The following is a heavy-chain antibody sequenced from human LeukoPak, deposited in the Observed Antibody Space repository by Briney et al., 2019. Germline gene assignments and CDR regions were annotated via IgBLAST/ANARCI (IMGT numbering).Heavy chain of an antibody. Sequence: GGPRRLSCAASGFTFSSYAMHWVRQAPGKGLEWVAVISYDGSNKYYADSVKGRFTISRDNSKNTLYLQMNSLRAEDTAVYYCARSQTDLPTFDYWGQGTLVTVSS. CDR2: ISYDGSNK. CDR1: GFTFSSYA. V-gene: IGHV3-30-3*01. D-gene: IGHD1-1*01. CDR3: ARSQTDLPTFDY. J-gene: IGHJ4*02.